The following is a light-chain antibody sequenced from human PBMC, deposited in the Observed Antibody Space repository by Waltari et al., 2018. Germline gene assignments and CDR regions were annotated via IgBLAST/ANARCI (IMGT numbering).Light chain of an antibody. CDR3: QQSFSSPWT. CDR1: QNIRTH. Sequence: SPSSLSASVGDTVTVTCRASQNIRTHLNWYQQKPTTAPKLLIYAASTLHRGVPSRFSGSGSETDFTLTVTNLQPDDFAIYFCQQSFSSPWTFGQGTRV. J-gene: IGKJ1*01. CDR2: AAS. V-gene: IGKV1-39*01.